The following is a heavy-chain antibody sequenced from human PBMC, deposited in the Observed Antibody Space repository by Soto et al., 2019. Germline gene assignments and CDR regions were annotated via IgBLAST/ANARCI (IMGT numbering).Heavy chain of an antibody. D-gene: IGHD2-2*01. J-gene: IGHJ6*03. CDR2: ISAYNGNT. V-gene: IGHV1-18*01. CDR1: GYTFTSYG. Sequence: QVQLVQSGAEVKKPGASVKVSCKASGYTFTSYGISWVRQAPGQGLEWMGWISAYNGNTNYAQKLQGRVTMTTDTPKSTAYMELRSLRSDDTAVYYCARLADCSSTSCYAYYYYYYMDVWGKGTTVTVSS. CDR3: ARLADCSSTSCYAYYYYYYMDV.